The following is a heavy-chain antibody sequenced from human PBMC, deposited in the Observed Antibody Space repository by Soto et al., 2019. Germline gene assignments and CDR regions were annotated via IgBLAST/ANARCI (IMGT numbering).Heavy chain of an antibody. V-gene: IGHV1-18*01. D-gene: IGHD2-8*01. CDR1: GYTFTTYD. CDR2: ISTYNGNT. CDR3: ATDPYHVLMVNAQNLYGMDV. Sequence: QVQLVQSGAEVKKPGASVKVSCKASGYTFTTYDISWLRQAPGQGLEWMGRISTYNGNTNYPQSLQGRLTMTTDTITTTTYMELRSLRSDDTAVYYCATDPYHVLMVNAQNLYGMDVWGQGTTVTVCS. J-gene: IGHJ6*02.